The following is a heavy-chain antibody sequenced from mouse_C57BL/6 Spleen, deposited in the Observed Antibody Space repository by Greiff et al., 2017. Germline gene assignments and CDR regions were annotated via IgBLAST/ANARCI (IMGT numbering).Heavy chain of an antibody. Sequence: EVQLQQSGPELVKPGASVKISCKASGYSFTGYYMNWVKQSPEKSLEWIGEINPSTGGTTYNQKFKAKATLTVDKSSSTAYMQLKSLTSEDSAVYDCARRNWALDYWGKGTTLTVSS. CDR2: INPSTGGT. V-gene: IGHV1-42*01. CDR1: GYSFTGYY. J-gene: IGHJ2*01. CDR3: ARRNWALDY. D-gene: IGHD4-1*01.